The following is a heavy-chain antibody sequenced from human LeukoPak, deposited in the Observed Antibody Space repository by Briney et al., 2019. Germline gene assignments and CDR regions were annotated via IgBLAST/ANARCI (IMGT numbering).Heavy chain of an antibody. V-gene: IGHV3-30*02. Sequence: PGGSLRLSCAASGFTFSSYGMHWVRQAPGKGLEWVAFIRYDGSNKFYADSVKGRFTISRDNSKNTLYLQMNSLRAEDTAVYYCAKVALIGNYNWFDPWGQGTLVTVSS. D-gene: IGHD4-23*01. CDR1: GFTFSSYG. CDR3: AKVALIGNYNWFDP. J-gene: IGHJ5*02. CDR2: IRYDGSNK.